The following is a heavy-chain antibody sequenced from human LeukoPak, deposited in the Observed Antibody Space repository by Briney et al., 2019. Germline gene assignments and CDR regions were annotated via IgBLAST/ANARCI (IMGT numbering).Heavy chain of an antibody. D-gene: IGHD3-16*02. CDR2: INPNSGGI. CDR1: GYTFTGYY. V-gene: IGHV1-2*02. J-gene: IGHJ4*02. CDR3: ARDLSSGELSFDY. Sequence: ASVKVSCKASGYTFTGYYMHWVRQAPGQGLEWMGWINPNSGGIKYAQKFQGRVTMTSDTSINTVYMELSRLRSDDTAMYYCARDLSSGELSFDYWAREPWSPSPQ.